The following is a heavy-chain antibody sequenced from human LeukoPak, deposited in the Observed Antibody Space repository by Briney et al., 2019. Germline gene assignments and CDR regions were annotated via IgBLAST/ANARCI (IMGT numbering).Heavy chain of an antibody. D-gene: IGHD2-8*01. J-gene: IGHJ4*02. V-gene: IGHV3-23*01. CDR3: ARVVMASYYIDY. Sequence: GRSLRLSCAASGFTFSNHAMRWVRQAPGKGLEWVAAISGNGGSTYYADSVKGRFTISRDNSKNTLYLQMNSLRAEDTALYYCARVVMASYYIDYWGQGTLVTVSS. CDR1: GFTFSNHA. CDR2: ISGNGGST.